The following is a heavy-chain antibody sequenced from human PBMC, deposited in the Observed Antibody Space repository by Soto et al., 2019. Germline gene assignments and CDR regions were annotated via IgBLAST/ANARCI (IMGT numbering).Heavy chain of an antibody. J-gene: IGHJ6*02. V-gene: IGHV5-51*01. D-gene: IGHD6-13*01. CDR2: IYPGDSDT. CDR1: GGSVTSNW. CDR3: ARTSAAGKYYYGMDV. Sequence: ESLKSSGKGCGGSVTSNWMGWLRLMPRKGLEWMGIIYPGDSDTRYSPSFQGQVTISADKSISTAYLQWSSLKASDTAMYYCARTSAAGKYYYGMDVWGQGTTVTVSS.